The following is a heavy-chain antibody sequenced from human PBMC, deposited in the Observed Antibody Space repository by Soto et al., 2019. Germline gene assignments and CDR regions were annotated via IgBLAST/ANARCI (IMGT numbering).Heavy chain of an antibody. CDR3: ARVVQGAEDWFRT. D-gene: IGHD2-2*01. J-gene: IGHJ5*02. Sequence: GASVKVSCKTSGYTFSNYGITWVRQAPGQPLEWLGWISLYSDGTNYAQKFQGRVSMTTDTSTTTAYMELRSLRSDDTAVYYCARVVQGAEDWFRTWGQGTLVTVSS. CDR2: ISLYSDGT. V-gene: IGHV1-18*01. CDR1: GYTFSNYG.